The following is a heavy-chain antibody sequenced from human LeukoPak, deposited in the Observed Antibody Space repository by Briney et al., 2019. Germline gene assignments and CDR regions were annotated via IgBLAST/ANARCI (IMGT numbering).Heavy chain of an antibody. J-gene: IGHJ6*02. Sequence: PGGSLRLSCAASGFTFSSYAMSWVRQAPGKGLEWVSAISGSGGSTYYADSVKGRFTISRDNSKNTLYLQMNSLRAEDTAVYYCAKDLLGYSYGRLDVWGQGTTVTVSS. CDR1: GFTFSSYA. CDR2: ISGSGGST. D-gene: IGHD5-18*01. CDR3: AKDLLGYSYGRLDV. V-gene: IGHV3-23*01.